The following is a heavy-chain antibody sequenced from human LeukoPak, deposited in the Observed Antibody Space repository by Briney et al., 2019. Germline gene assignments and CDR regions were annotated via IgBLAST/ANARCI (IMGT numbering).Heavy chain of an antibody. CDR2: ISWNSGSI. CDR3: ARYSSGWPFDY. D-gene: IGHD6-19*01. V-gene: IGHV3-9*01. J-gene: IGHJ4*02. CDR1: GFTFDDYA. Sequence: GRSLRLSCAASGFTFDDYAMHWVRQAPGKGLEWVSGISWNSGSIGYADSVKGRFTISRDNAKNSLYLQMNSLRAEDTAVYYCARYSSGWPFDYWGQGTLVTVSS.